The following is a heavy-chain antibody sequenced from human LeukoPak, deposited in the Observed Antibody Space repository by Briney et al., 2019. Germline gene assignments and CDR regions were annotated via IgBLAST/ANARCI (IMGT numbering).Heavy chain of an antibody. J-gene: IGHJ6*03. D-gene: IGHD4-11*01. CDR1: GGSIRSYY. CDR3: ARTVTGYYYYYMDV. V-gene: IGHV4-59*08. CDR2: IYYSGST. Sequence: SETLSLTCTVSGGSIRSYYWSWIRQPPGKGLEWIGYIYYSGSTNYNPSLKSRVTISVDTSKNQFSLRLSSVTAADTAVYYCARTVTGYYYYYMDVWGKGTTVTVSS.